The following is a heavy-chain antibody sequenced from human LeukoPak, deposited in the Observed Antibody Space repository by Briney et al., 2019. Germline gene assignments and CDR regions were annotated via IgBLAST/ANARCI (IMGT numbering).Heavy chain of an antibody. J-gene: IGHJ2*01. CDR1: GYTFTSYA. D-gene: IGHD6-19*01. CDR2: INAGNGNT. CDR3: ARSYSSGWANWYFDL. Sequence: GASVKVSCKASGYTFTSYAMHWVRQAPGQRLEWMGWINAGNGNTKYSQKFQGRVTITRDTSASTAYMELGSLRSEDTAVYYCARSYSSGWANWYFDLWGRGTLVTVSS. V-gene: IGHV1-3*01.